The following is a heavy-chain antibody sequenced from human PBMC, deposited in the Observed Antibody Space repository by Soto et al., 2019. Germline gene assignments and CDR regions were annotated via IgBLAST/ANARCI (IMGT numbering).Heavy chain of an antibody. Sequence: QVQLQESGPGLVKPSGTLSLTCAVSGGSISSSNWWSWVRQPPGKGLGWIGEIYHSGSTNYNPSLAGRVTSSVDTSKNQFSLEPSSVTAADTAVYYCARDPRGAAGHGMDVWGQGTTVTVSS. J-gene: IGHJ6*02. CDR3: ARDPRGAAGHGMDV. V-gene: IGHV4-4*02. CDR1: GGSISSSNW. CDR2: IYHSGST. D-gene: IGHD3-16*01.